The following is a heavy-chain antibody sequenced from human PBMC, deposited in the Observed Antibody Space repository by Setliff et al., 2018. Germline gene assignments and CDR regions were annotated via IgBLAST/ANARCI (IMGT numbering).Heavy chain of an antibody. CDR1: GGSISGAS. D-gene: IGHD1-1*01. V-gene: IGHV4-59*12. Sequence: SETLSLTCTFSGGSISGASIWSWIRQPPGKGLEFIGYVYYSGAANYNPPLKGRATISVDNSKNQFSLNLNSVTVADTAVYFCARGVRTGHLDSWGQGTLVTVSS. J-gene: IGHJ4*02. CDR3: ARGVRTGHLDS. CDR2: VYYSGAA.